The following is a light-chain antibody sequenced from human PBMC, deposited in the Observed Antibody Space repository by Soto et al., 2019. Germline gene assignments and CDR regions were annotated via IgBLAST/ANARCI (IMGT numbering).Light chain of an antibody. CDR3: QQRSNWPYRT. J-gene: IGKJ4*01. Sequence: EIVLTQSPDTLSLSPGERATLSCRASQSVSGYLGWYQQKPGQAPRLLIYDPSNRAYGVPASSRVRGSGTNFTLAIASLEPVDCVVYYCQQRSNWPYRTCGGGTRV. V-gene: IGKV3-11*01. CDR2: DPS. CDR1: QSVSGY.